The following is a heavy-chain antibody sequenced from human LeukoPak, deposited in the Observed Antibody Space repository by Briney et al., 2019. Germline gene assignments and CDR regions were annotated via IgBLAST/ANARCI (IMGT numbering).Heavy chain of an antibody. CDR1: EYTFTPYY. J-gene: IGHJ4*02. CDR3: ARHLPYSSGWDPEDY. V-gene: IGHV1-2*02. Sequence: ASVNVSYTPSEYTFTPYYMHWVRQAPGHGLEWMGWINPNSGGTNYAQKFQGRVTMTRDTSISTAYMELSRLRSDDTAVYYCARHLPYSSGWDPEDYWGQGTLVTVSS. CDR2: INPNSGGT. D-gene: IGHD6-19*01.